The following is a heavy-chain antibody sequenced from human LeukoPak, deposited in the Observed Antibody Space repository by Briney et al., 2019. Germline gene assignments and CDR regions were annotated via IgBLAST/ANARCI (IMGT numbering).Heavy chain of an antibody. D-gene: IGHD5-24*01. Sequence: SVKVSCKASGGTLSSYAISWVRQAPGQGLEWMGGIIPIFGTANYAQKFQGRVTITADESTSTAYMELSSLRSEDTAVYYCARRTLGRDGSVNWFDPWGQGTLVTVSS. CDR1: GGTLSSYA. CDR3: ARRTLGRDGSVNWFDP. J-gene: IGHJ5*02. CDR2: IIPIFGTA. V-gene: IGHV1-69*13.